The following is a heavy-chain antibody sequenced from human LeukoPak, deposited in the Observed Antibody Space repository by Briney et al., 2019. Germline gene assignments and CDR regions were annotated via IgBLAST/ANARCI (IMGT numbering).Heavy chain of an antibody. CDR3: ARTIAARPPGVVRYYYYYYMDV. J-gene: IGHJ6*03. D-gene: IGHD6-6*01. V-gene: IGHV4-39*07. CDR2: MYYSGTT. CDR1: GGSISSSGYY. Sequence: SETLSLTCSVSGGSISSSGYYWGWIRQPPGRGLEWIGSMYYSGTTYYNPSLKSRLTMSVDTSKNQISLNLSSVTAADTAVYYCARTIAARPPGVVRYYYYYYMDVWGKGTTVTVSS.